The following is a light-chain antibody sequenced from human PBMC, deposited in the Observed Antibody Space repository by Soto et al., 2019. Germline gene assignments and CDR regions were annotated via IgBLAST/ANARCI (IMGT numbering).Light chain of an antibody. CDR2: EVS. Sequence: QSVLTQPASVSGSPGQSITISCTGTSSDVGGYNYVSWSQQHPGKAPKLMIYEVSNRPSGVSNRSSGSKSGNTASLTISGLQAEDEADYYCSSYTTTNTYVFGTGTKVTVL. J-gene: IGLJ1*01. V-gene: IGLV2-14*01. CDR3: SSYTTTNTYV. CDR1: SSDVGGYNY.